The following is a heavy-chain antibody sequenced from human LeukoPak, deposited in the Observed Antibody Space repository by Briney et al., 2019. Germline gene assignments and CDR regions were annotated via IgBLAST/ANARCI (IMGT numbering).Heavy chain of an antibody. CDR1: GYTFTSYG. J-gene: IGHJ4*02. CDR3: ARDLGYCSSTSCYGLFGFDY. V-gene: IGHV1-18*01. Sequence: ASVKVSCKASGYTFTSYGISWVRQAPGQGLEWMGWISAYNGITNYAQKLQGRVTMTTDTSTSTAYMELRSLRSDDTAVYYCARDLGYCSSTSCYGLFGFDYWGQGTLVTVSS. CDR2: ISAYNGIT. D-gene: IGHD2-2*01.